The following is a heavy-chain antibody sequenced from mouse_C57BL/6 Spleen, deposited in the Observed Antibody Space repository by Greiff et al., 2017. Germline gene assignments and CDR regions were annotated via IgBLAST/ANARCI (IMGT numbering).Heavy chain of an antibody. CDR2: IYPRSGNT. J-gene: IGHJ2*01. V-gene: IGHV1-81*01. Sequence: QVQLKQSGAELARPGASVKLSCKASGYTFTSYGISWVKQRTGQGLEWIGEIYPRSGNTYYNEKFKGKATLTADKSSSTAYMELRSLTSEDSAVYFCARERDSNYVLYWGQGTTLTVSS. CDR1: GYTFTSYG. D-gene: IGHD2-5*01. CDR3: ARERDSNYVLY.